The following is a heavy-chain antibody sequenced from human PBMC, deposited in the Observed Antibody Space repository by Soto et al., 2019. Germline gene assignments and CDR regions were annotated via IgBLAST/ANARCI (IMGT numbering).Heavy chain of an antibody. CDR3: TTEAMIVVVITRTHYFDY. CDR1: GFTFSNAW. Sequence: LRLSCAASGFTFSNAWMSWVRQAPGKGLEWVGRIKSKTDGGTTDYAAPVKGRFTISRDDSKNTLYLQMNSLKTEDTAVYYCTTEAMIVVVITRTHYFDYWGQGTLVTVSS. V-gene: IGHV3-15*01. CDR2: IKSKTDGGTT. J-gene: IGHJ4*02. D-gene: IGHD3-22*01.